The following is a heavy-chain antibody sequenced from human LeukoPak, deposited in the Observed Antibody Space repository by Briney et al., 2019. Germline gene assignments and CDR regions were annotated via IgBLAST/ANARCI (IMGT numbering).Heavy chain of an antibody. CDR1: EFTFSNYW. J-gene: IGHJ4*02. CDR3: VKHSGGVYGNSDY. Sequence: GGSLRLSCAASEFTFSNYWMSWVRQAPGKGLECVANIKEDGSEKYYVDSLKGRFSISRDNAKKSLYLQMNSLSAEDTAIYFCVKHSGGVYGNSDYWGQGILVTVSS. V-gene: IGHV3-7*05. D-gene: IGHD1-1*01. CDR2: IKEDGSEK.